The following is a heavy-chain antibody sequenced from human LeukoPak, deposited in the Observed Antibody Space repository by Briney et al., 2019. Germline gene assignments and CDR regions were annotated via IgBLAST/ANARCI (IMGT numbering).Heavy chain of an antibody. CDR1: GFTFSSYG. V-gene: IGHV3-30*02. CDR3: AKDHEDIVVVPPAIPPLY. J-gene: IGHJ4*02. D-gene: IGHD2-2*01. CDR2: IRYDGSNK. Sequence: GGSLRLSCAASGFTFSSYGMHWVRQAPGKGLEWVAFIRYDGSNKYYADSVKGRFTISRDNSKNTLYLQMNSLRAEDTAVYYCAKDHEDIVVVPPAIPPLYWGQGTLVTVSS.